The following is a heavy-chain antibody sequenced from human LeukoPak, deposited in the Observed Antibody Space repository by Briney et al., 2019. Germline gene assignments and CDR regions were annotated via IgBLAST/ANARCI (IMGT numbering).Heavy chain of an antibody. CDR2: ISGSGGST. Sequence: GGXLRLSCAASGFTFSTYAMSWVRQAPGKGVEWVLLISGSGGSTYYADSVKGRFTISRDNGKNTLSLQMNSLRAEDTALYYCAKERLTTTTFDSWGRGTLVTVSS. J-gene: IGHJ4*02. CDR3: AKERLTTTTFDS. D-gene: IGHD4-11*01. V-gene: IGHV3-23*01. CDR1: GFTFSTYA.